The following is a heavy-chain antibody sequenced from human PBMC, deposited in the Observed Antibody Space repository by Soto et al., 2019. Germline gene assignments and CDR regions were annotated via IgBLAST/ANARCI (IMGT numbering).Heavy chain of an antibody. CDR2: ISYDGSNK. CDR1: GFTFSSYA. D-gene: IGHD3-16*01. V-gene: IGHV3-30-3*01. CDR3: ARVWDGGFDY. J-gene: IGHJ4*02. Sequence: QVQLVESGGGVVPPGRSLRLSCAASGFTFSSYAMHWVRQAPGKGLEWVAVISYDGSNKYYADSVKGRFTISRDNSKNTLYLQMNSLRAEDTAVYYCARVWDGGFDYWGQGTLVTVSS.